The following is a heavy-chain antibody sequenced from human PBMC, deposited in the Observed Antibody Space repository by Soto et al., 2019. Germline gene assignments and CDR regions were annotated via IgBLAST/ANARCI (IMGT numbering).Heavy chain of an antibody. D-gene: IGHD1-26*01. J-gene: IGHJ4*02. V-gene: IGHV3-74*01. CDR1: GFTFNTHW. CDR2: IYFDGITT. Sequence: XGSLQLSCTASGFTFNTHWMHWVRQAPGKGLVWVSRIYFDGITTNYADSVKGRLTVSRDNAKSTVYLHVNTLRDEDTAVYYCARGGAMGVDYWGQGTLVTVSS. CDR3: ARGGAMGVDY.